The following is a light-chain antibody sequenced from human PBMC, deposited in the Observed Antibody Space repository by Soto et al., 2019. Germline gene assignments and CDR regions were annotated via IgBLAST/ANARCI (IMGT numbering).Light chain of an antibody. CDR2: GDN. V-gene: IGLV1-40*01. CDR1: SSNIGSFYD. J-gene: IGLJ2*01. Sequence: QSVLTQPPSVSGAPGQRVTIPCTGSSSNIGSFYDVHWYQQLPGTVPKLLIYGDNNRPSGVPDRFSGSKSGTSASLAITGLQPEYEADYYCQSYDNSLSHVVFGGGTQLTVL. CDR3: QSYDNSLSHVV.